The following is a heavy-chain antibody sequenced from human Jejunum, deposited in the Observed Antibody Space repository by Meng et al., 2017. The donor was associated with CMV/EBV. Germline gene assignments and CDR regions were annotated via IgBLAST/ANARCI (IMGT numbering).Heavy chain of an antibody. J-gene: IGHJ4*02. V-gene: IGHV3-13*01. CDR1: VFTFSNYD. CDR3: ARAVGAPNYFDY. CDR2: MDTTGDT. D-gene: IGHD1-26*01. Sequence: AATVFTFSNYDTHWVRQGTGKGLEWVSAMDTTGDTYYPDSVKCRFTISRENAKNSLYLQMNSLRAGDTAVYYCARAVGAPNYFDYWGQGTRVTVSS.